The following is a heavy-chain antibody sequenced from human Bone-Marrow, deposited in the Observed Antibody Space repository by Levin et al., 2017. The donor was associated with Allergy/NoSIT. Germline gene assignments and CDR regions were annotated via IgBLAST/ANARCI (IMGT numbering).Heavy chain of an antibody. CDR2: IYPGDSDA. J-gene: IGHJ3*02. CDR3: ARRSGLTDVFDI. Sequence: GESLKISCKASGYNFPIYWVGWVRQMPGKGLEWMGIIYPGDSDAKYSPSFEGQVTLSVDKSMTTAYLQWDRLKASDTAIYYCARRSGLTDVFDIWGQGTMVTVSS. V-gene: IGHV5-51*01. CDR1: GYNFPIYW.